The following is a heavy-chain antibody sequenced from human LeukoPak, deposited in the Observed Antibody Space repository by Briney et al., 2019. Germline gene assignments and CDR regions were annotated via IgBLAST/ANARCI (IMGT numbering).Heavy chain of an antibody. CDR3: ARDRFFDI. Sequence: PGGSLRLSCAASGFSFSSYAMSWVRQAPGKGLEWVSANSGSGGSAYYADSVKGRFTISRDNSKNTLYLQMNSLRAEDTAVYYCARDRFFDIWGQGTMVTVSS. CDR1: GFSFSSYA. CDR2: NSGSGGSA. J-gene: IGHJ3*02. V-gene: IGHV3-23*01.